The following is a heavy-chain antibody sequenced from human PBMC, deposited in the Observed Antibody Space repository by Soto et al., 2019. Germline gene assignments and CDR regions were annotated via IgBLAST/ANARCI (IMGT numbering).Heavy chain of an antibody. J-gene: IGHJ4*02. CDR2: IYDSGNT. D-gene: IGHD3-3*01. CDR3: ARAYYDFWSGYNCDYFDY. CDR1: GDSISSSGHS. Sequence: SATLSITCTVSGDSISSSGHSWNWIRQSPGKDLEWIGYIYDSGNTYYNPSLKSRVTISVDTSKNQFSLKLSSVTAADTAVYYFARAYYDFWSGYNCDYFDYWGQGTLVTVSS. V-gene: IGHV4-31*03.